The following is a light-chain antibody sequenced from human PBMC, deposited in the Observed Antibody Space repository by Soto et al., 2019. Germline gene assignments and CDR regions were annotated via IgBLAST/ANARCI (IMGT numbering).Light chain of an antibody. Sequence: DIQMTQSPSSVSASVGDXVTITCRASQGINSWLAWYQQKSGKAPKLLIYSASSLVSGVPSRFSGSGSGTDFTLTISSLQPEDFATYYCQQANTFALTFGGGTKVEIK. J-gene: IGKJ4*01. CDR1: QGINSW. CDR3: QQANTFALT. V-gene: IGKV1-12*01. CDR2: SAS.